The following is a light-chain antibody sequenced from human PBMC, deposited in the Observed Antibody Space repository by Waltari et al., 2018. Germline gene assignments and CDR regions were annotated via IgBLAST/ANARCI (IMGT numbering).Light chain of an antibody. CDR2: EVT. J-gene: IGLJ2*01. V-gene: IGLV2-23*02. CDR3: CSYECISSFAL. CDR1: RRDIGSYSP. Sequence: QSALTQPASVSGSPGQSNTISCSGSRRDIGSYSPVSWYQQHPGKAPKLMLYEVTQRPPGISSSFSWSQSRNTAYLAIPVLPADDEAHYHFCSYECISSFALFGGATKVTVL.